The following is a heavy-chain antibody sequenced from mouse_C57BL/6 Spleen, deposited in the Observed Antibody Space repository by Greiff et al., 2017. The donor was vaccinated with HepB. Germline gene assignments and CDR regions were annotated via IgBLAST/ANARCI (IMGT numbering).Heavy chain of an antibody. Sequence: VKLKESGPGLVAPSQSLSITCTVSGFSLTSDGVHWVRQPPGKGLEWLVVIWSAGSTTSNSALKSRLSISKDKAKSQVFLKMNRLQTDDTAMYYCARLNWGYAMDYWGQGTSVTVSS. D-gene: IGHD4-1*02. CDR1: GFSLTSDG. V-gene: IGHV2-6*03. CDR2: IWSAGST. CDR3: ARLNWGYAMDY. J-gene: IGHJ4*01.